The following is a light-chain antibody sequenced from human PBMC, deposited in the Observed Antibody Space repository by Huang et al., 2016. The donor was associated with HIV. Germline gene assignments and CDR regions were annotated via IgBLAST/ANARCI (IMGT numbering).Light chain of an antibody. CDR1: QSVSNK. J-gene: IGKJ2*01. Sequence: IVMTQSPATMSVSPGERVTLSCRASQSVSNKVAWYQQKPGQAPRLLIYDASKRAINIPTRVSGSGSETEFTLTINSLQSEDFAVYHCQQYNNWPRETFGQGTKLEIK. CDR3: QQYNNWPRET. CDR2: DAS. V-gene: IGKV3-15*01.